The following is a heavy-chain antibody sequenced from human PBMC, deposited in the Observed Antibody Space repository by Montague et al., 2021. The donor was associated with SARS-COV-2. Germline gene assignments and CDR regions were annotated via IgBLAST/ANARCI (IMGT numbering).Heavy chain of an antibody. V-gene: IGHV3-7*01. Sequence: SLRLSCAASGFTFSNYWLSWLRQAPGKGLEWVANINQGGSEKHYLDSVNGRFTISRDNAKNTLYLQLNSLRAEDTAVYYCSRRNYGGDKYHYYGMDVWGQGTAVTVSS. J-gene: IGHJ6*02. D-gene: IGHD4-23*01. CDR1: GFTFSNYW. CDR3: SRRNYGGDKYHYYGMDV. CDR2: INQGGSEK.